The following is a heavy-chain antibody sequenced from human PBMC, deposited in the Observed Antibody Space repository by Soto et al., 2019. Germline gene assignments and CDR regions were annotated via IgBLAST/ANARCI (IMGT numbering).Heavy chain of an antibody. CDR3: ARRYDSSGYYAPYYYYGMDV. Sequence: VQLVESGGGVVQPGRSLRLSCAASGFTFSSYWMSWVRQAPGKGLEWVANIKQDGSEKYYVDSVKGRFTISRDNAKNSLYLQMNSLRAEDTAVYYCARRYDSSGYYAPYYYYGMDVWGQGTTVTVSS. CDR1: GFTFSSYW. J-gene: IGHJ6*02. D-gene: IGHD3-22*01. V-gene: IGHV3-7*01. CDR2: IKQDGSEK.